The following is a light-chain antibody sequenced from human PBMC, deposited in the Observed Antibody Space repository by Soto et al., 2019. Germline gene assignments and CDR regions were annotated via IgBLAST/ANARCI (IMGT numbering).Light chain of an antibody. CDR2: EAS. CDR1: QSIKTW. Sequence: DIQMTQSPSTLSASVGDRVTITCRASQSIKTWLTWYQQRPGKAPKLLIYEASNVESGVPSRFSGSGSGTDFTLTISGLQPEDLATYYCQQYITYPTFGQGTKVEIK. J-gene: IGKJ1*01. V-gene: IGKV1-5*03. CDR3: QQYITYPT.